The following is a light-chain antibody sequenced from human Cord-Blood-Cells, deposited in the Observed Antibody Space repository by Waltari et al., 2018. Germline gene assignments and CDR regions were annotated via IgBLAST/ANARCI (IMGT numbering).Light chain of an antibody. Sequence: QSALTQPASVSGSPGQSITISCTGTSSDVGGYNLFSWYQQHPGKAPKLMIYEGSKRPSGVSNRFSGSKSGNTASLTISGLQAEDEADYYCCSYAGSSTSVFGGGTKLTVL. CDR1: SSDVGGYNL. J-gene: IGLJ3*02. CDR2: EGS. CDR3: CSYAGSSTSV. V-gene: IGLV2-23*01.